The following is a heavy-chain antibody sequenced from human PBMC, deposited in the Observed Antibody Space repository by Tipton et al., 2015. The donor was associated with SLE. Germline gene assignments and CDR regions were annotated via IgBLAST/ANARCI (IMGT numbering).Heavy chain of an antibody. CDR3: AKDLVGAMDY. V-gene: IGHV3-30*18. Sequence: SLRLSCAASGFTFSSYGMHWVRQAPGKGLEWVAVISYDGSNKYYADSVKGRFTISRDNSKNTLYLQMNSLRAEDTAVYYCAKDLVGAMDYWGQETLVTVSS. CDR1: GFTFSSYG. CDR2: ISYDGSNK. D-gene: IGHD1-26*01. J-gene: IGHJ4*02.